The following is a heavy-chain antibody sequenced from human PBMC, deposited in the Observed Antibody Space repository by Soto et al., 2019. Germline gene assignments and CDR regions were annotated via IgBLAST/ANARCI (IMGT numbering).Heavy chain of an antibody. Sequence: GGSLRLSCVASGFTFSSYSIVWVRQAPGKGLEWVSYIFTTGTTIYFADSVKGRFTVSRDNAKNSLFLLLNSLRAEDTAVYYCARDKDWAFDYWGQGTLVTVSS. CDR2: IFTTGTTI. CDR3: ARDKDWAFDY. V-gene: IGHV3-48*03. J-gene: IGHJ4*02. D-gene: IGHD3-9*01. CDR1: GFTFSSYS.